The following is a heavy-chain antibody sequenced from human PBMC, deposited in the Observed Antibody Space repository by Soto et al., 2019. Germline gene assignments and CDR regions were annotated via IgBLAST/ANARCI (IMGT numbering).Heavy chain of an antibody. Sequence: QVQLVQSGAEVKKPGASVKVSCKASGYTFTSYGISWVRQAPGQGLEWMGWNSAYNGNTNYAQKLQGRVTMTTDTAXSXXYMELRSLRSEDTAVYYCARDTEGSGTMVRGVFDSWGQGTLVTVSS. D-gene: IGHD3-10*01. CDR2: NSAYNGNT. J-gene: IGHJ4*02. CDR1: GYTFTSYG. CDR3: ARDTEGSGTMVRGVFDS. V-gene: IGHV1-18*01.